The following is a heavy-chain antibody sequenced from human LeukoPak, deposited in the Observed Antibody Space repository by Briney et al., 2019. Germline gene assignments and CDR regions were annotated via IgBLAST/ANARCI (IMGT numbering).Heavy chain of an antibody. J-gene: IGHJ3*02. V-gene: IGHV5-51*01. Sequence: GESLKISCKGSGYSFTSYWIGWVRQMPGKGLEWMGIIYPGDSDTRYSPSFQGQVTISAGKSISTAYLQWSSLQASDTAMYYCARLTDYSRSYAFDIWGQGTMVTVSS. CDR1: GYSFTSYW. CDR3: ARLTDYSRSYAFDI. D-gene: IGHD6-13*01. CDR2: IYPGDSDT.